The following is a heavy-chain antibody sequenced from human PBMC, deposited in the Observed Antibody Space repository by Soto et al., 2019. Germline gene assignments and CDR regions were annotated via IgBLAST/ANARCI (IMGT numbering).Heavy chain of an antibody. CDR1: GYNFGSHW. CDR3: ARRHVDWSLFDF. D-gene: IGHD3-9*01. Sequence: PGESLKISCKGSGYNFGSHWIGWVRQKPGKGLEWVGRIYPGDSDTKYSPSFQGQVTISADTAISTAYLQWMSLKASDTAIYYCARRHVDWSLFDFWGQGTLVTVSS. J-gene: IGHJ4*02. V-gene: IGHV5-51*01. CDR2: IYPGDSDT.